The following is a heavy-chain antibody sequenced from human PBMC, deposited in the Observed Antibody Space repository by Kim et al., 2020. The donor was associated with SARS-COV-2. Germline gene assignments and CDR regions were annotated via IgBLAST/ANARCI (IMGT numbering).Heavy chain of an antibody. CDR2: IYSPGST. Sequence: SETLSLTCAVSGASISTIIYYWGWIRQPPGQGLEWIGTIYSPGSTYYNSSLKSRVTISVDRSNNQFSLKLSSVTAADTAMYYCASLERYGRQSPHWGQGTLVTVSS. J-gene: IGHJ4*02. V-gene: IGHV4-39*01. CDR3: ASLERYGRQSPH. D-gene: IGHD3-9*01. CDR1: GASISTIIYY.